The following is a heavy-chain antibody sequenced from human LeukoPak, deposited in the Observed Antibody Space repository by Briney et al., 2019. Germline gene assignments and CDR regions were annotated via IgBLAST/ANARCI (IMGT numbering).Heavy chain of an antibody. V-gene: IGHV4-30-4*08. CDR2: NYYSGST. CDR3: ARERVRIAVAGAFDY. Sequence: SETLSLTCTVSGGSISSGDYYWSWIRQPPGKGLEWIGYNYYSGSTYYNPSLKSRVTISVDTSKNQFSLKLSSVTAAGTAVYYCARERVRIAVAGAFDYWGQGTLVTVSS. J-gene: IGHJ4*02. D-gene: IGHD6-19*01. CDR1: GGSISSGDYY.